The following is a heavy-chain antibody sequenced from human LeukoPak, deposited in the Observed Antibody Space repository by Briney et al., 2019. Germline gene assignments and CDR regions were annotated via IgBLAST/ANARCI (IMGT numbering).Heavy chain of an antibody. V-gene: IGHV1-69*13. J-gene: IGHJ6*03. D-gene: IGHD2-2*01. CDR3: ARGYCSSTSCPEVNYYYYYMDV. CDR1: GGTFSSYA. CDR2: IIPIFGTA. Sequence: GASVKVSCKASGGTFSSYAISWVRQAPGQGLEWMGGIIPIFGTANYAQKFQGRVTITADESTSTAYMELSSLRSEDTAVYYCARGYCSSTSCPEVNYYYYYMDVWGKGTTVTISS.